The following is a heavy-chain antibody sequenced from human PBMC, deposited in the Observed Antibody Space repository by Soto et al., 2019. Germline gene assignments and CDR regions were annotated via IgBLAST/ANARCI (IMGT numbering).Heavy chain of an antibody. D-gene: IGHD5-18*01. Sequence: EVQLVESGGGLVQPGGSLRLSCAASGFTFRTYWLSWVRQVPGKGLEWVANINQDGSEKNYVDFVKGRFTISRDNAKNSLYLQMSSLRAEDTALYYCARDGSTSWYSYDYHGMDVWGQGTTVTVSS. CDR2: INQDGSEK. J-gene: IGHJ6*02. V-gene: IGHV3-7*05. CDR1: GFTFRTYW. CDR3: ARDGSTSWYSYDYHGMDV.